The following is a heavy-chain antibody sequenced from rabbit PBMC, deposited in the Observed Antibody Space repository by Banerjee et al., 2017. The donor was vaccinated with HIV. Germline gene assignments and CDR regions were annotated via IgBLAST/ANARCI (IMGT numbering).Heavy chain of an antibody. J-gene: IGHJ4*01. D-gene: IGHD2-1*01. CDR1: GFDFSRGYD. CDR3: AKNDGDHYYAALL. V-gene: IGHV1S45*01. Sequence: QEQLEESGGGLVKPGGTLTLTCTVSGFDFSRGYDLCWVRQAPGKGLEWIGCIYTGNVKTYYASWAKGRFTFSKTSSTTVTLQMTSLTAADTATYFCAKNDGDHYYAALLWGQGTLVTVS. CDR2: IYTGNVKT.